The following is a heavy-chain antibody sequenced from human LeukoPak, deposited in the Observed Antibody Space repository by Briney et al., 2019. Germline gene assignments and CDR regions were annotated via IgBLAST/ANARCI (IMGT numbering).Heavy chain of an antibody. V-gene: IGHV4-39*01. J-gene: IGHJ5*02. CDR2: IYYTGTT. Sequence: SESLSLTCTVSGGSISSAAYYWGWVRQPPAQGLDWIGSIYYTGTTYYSPSLQTRATLSFDTSKNQFSPKLTSVTATDTAVYLCARRPIAAGNNWFDPWGQGTLVTVSS. CDR1: GGSISSAAYY. D-gene: IGHD6-13*01. CDR3: ARRPIAAGNNWFDP.